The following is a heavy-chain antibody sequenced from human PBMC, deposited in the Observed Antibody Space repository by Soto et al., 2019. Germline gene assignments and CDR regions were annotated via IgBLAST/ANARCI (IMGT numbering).Heavy chain of an antibody. J-gene: IGHJ5*02. CDR1: GASISSYY. Sequence: ASETLSLTCTVSGASISSYYWSWIRQPAGKGLEWIGRISTVGSTDFNPSLKSRVTMSLDTSKNQFSLKLSSVTAADTAVYYCARDPSGYNWFDPWGQGTLVTVSS. CDR3: ARDPSGYNWFDP. D-gene: IGHD6-6*01. V-gene: IGHV4-4*07. CDR2: ISTVGST.